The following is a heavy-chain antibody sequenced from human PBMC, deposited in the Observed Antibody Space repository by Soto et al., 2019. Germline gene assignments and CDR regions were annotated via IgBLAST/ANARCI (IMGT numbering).Heavy chain of an antibody. CDR1: GFTFYSYA. CDR3: VKDRMAYNSVWDPFDI. D-gene: IGHD1-20*01. Sequence: GGSLRLSCAASGFTFYSYAMSWVRQAPGKGLEWVSTIGSVGGDTYYADSVKGRFAISRDDSKNTLLLQMNSLRAEDTAVYYCVKDRMAYNSVWDPFDIWGQGTMVTVSS. V-gene: IGHV3-23*01. J-gene: IGHJ3*02. CDR2: IGSVGGDT.